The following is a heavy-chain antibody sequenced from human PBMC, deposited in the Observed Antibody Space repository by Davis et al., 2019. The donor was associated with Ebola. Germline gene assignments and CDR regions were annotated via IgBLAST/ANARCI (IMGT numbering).Heavy chain of an antibody. D-gene: IGHD6-19*01. V-gene: IGHV3-7*01. J-gene: IGHJ5*02. CDR2: IKQDGSEK. CDR3: ARNAGSGWWLGWFDP. Sequence: PSETLSLTCAVYGGSFSGYYWSWIRQPPGKGLEWVANIKQDGSEKYYVDSVKGRFTISRDNAKNSLYLQMNSLRAEDTAVYYCARNAGSGWWLGWFDPWGQGTLVTVSS. CDR1: GGSFSGYY.